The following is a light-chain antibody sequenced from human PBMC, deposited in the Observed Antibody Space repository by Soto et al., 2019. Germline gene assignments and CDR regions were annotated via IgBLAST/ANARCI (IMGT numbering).Light chain of an antibody. CDR2: GAS. Sequence: EIVLTQSPGTLSLSPGERATLSCRVSQSVSSYLAWYQQKPGQAPRLLIYGASNRATGVPDRFSGGGSGTDFTLTISSLQPGDFAVYYCQQYNSWPPITFGQGTRLEIK. CDR1: QSVSSY. CDR3: QQYNSWPPIT. V-gene: IGKV3-11*01. J-gene: IGKJ5*01.